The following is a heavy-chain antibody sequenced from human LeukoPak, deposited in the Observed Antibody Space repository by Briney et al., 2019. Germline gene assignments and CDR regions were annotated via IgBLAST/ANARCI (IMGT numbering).Heavy chain of an antibody. D-gene: IGHD4-17*01. CDR2: INHSGST. CDR1: GGSFSGYY. V-gene: IGHV4-34*01. Sequence: SETLSLTCAVYGGSFSGYYWSWIRQPPGKGLEWIGEINHSGSTNYNPSLKSRVTISVDTSKNQFSLKLSSVTAADTAVYYCARDYGYGDSQYYYYYMDVWGKGTTVTISS. J-gene: IGHJ6*03. CDR3: ARDYGYGDSQYYYYYMDV.